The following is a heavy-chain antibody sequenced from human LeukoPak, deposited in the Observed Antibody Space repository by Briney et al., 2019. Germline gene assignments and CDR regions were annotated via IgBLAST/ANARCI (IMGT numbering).Heavy chain of an antibody. CDR1: GFSVSSTY. CDR3: ARDIAIRAVAGPGDY. D-gene: IGHD6-19*01. Sequence: GSLRLSCAASGFSVSSTYMSWVRQAPGKGLEWVSVFYDADTTYYANSVKGRFTISRDNSNNMLYLQMNSLRAEDTAVYYCARDIAIRAVAGPGDYWGQGTLVTVSS. CDR2: FYDADTT. J-gene: IGHJ4*02. V-gene: IGHV3-66*01.